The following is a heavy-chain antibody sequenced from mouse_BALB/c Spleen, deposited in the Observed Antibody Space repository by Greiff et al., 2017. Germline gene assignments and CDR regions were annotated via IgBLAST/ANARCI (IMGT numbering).Heavy chain of an antibody. J-gene: IGHJ2*01. Sequence: EVKLVESGGGLVQPGGSLKLSCAASGFTFSSYTMSWVRQTPEKRLEWVAYISNGGGSTYYPDTVKGRFTISRDNAKNTLYLQMSSLKSEDTAMYYCARQEYDYDGVLDYWGQGTTLTVSS. CDR1: GFTFSSYT. D-gene: IGHD2-4*01. CDR3: ARQEYDYDGVLDY. V-gene: IGHV5-12-2*01. CDR2: ISNGGGST.